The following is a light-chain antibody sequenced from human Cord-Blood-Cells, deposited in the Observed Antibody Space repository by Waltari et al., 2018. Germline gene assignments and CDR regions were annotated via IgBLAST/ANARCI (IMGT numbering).Light chain of an antibody. J-gene: IGKJ2*01. CDR2: AAS. V-gene: IGKV1-39*01. CDR3: QQSYSTPYT. CDR1: QSISSY. Sequence: DIQMTQSPSSLSASVGDRVTIPCRASQSISSYLNWYQQKPGKATKLLRYAASSLQSGFPSRFNGSGSGTDFTLTISSLQPEDFATYYCQQSYSTPYTFGQGTKLEIK.